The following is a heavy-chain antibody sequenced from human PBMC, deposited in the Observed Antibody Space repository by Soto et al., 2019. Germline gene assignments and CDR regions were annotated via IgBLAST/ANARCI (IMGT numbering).Heavy chain of an antibody. Sequence: EVQLVESGGGLVKPGGSLRLSCAASGFTFSSYSMNWVRQAPGKGLEWVSSISSSSSYIYYADSVKGRFTISRDNAKNSLYLQMNSLRAEDTAVYYCARDGDHCSSTSCPPQWELLQLFARAFDIWGQGTMVTVSS. CDR2: ISSSSSYI. CDR3: ARDGDHCSSTSCPPQWELLQLFARAFDI. J-gene: IGHJ3*02. V-gene: IGHV3-21*01. CDR1: GFTFSSYS. D-gene: IGHD2-2*01.